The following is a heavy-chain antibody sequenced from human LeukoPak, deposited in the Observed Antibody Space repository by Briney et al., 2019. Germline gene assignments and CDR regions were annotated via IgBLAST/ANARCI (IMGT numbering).Heavy chain of an antibody. CDR2: ISSSSDYI. CDR3: ARDIWLGPSVEY. D-gene: IGHD6-19*01. CDR1: GFTFSSYT. Sequence: PGGSLRLSCAASGFTFSSYTMDWVRQAPGKGLEWVSSISSSSDYIFYADSVKGRFTISRDNAKNSVFLQMNSLRAEDTAVYYCARDIWLGPSVEYWGQGTLVTVSS. V-gene: IGHV3-21*04. J-gene: IGHJ4*02.